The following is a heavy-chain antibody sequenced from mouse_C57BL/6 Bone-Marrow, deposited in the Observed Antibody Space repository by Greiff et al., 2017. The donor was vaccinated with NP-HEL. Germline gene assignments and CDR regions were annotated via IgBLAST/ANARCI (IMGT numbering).Heavy chain of an antibody. V-gene: IGHV7-3*01. D-gene: IGHD2-5*01. Sequence: EVQGVESGGGLVQPGGSLSLSCAASGFTFTDYYMSWVRQPPGKALEWLGFIRNKANGYTTEYSASVKGRFTISRDNSQSILYLQMNALRAEDSATYYCARFPAYYSNYVGFDYWGQGTTLTVSS. CDR1: GFTFTDYY. CDR2: IRNKANGYTT. CDR3: ARFPAYYSNYVGFDY. J-gene: IGHJ2*01.